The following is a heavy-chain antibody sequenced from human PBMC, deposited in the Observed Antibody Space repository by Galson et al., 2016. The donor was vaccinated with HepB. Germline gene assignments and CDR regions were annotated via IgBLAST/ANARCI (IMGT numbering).Heavy chain of an antibody. CDR2: MSASNGNT. CDR3: ARSSFGVSNP. CDR1: GYPYISYG. J-gene: IGHJ5*02. D-gene: IGHD3-3*01. Sequence: SVKVSCKASGYPYISYGINWVRQAPGQGLEWMGWMSASNGNTDYAQKFHGRVTMTTDTSTNTAYMKLRSLRSDDTAMYYCARSSFGVSNPWGQGTLVTVSS. V-gene: IGHV1-18*01.